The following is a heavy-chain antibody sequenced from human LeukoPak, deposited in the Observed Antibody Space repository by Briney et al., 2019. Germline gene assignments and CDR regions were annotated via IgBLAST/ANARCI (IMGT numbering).Heavy chain of an antibody. CDR2: IYYRGST. D-gene: IGHD5-12*01. CDR1: GGSISSYY. CDR3: ARAVGDHRGYEG. J-gene: IGHJ4*02. V-gene: IGHV4-59*01. Sequence: SETLSLTCTVSGGSISSYYWSWIRQPPGKGLEWIGYIYYRGSTNYNPSLKSRVTISVDTSKNQFSLKLSSVTAADTAVYYCARAVGDHRGYEGWGQGTLFTVSS.